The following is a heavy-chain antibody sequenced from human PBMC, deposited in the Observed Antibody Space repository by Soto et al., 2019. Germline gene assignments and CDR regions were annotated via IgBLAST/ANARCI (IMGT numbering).Heavy chain of an antibody. CDR2: IYYSGST. CDR1: GGSISSYY. D-gene: IGHD4-17*01. V-gene: IGHV4-59*01. Sequence: SETLSLTCTVSGGSISSYYWSWIRQPPGKGLEWIGYIYYSGSTNYNPSLKSRVTISVDTSKNQFSLKLSSVTAADTAVYYCARAATVTTVYYYYYYGMDVWGQGTTVTVSS. CDR3: ARAATVTTVYYYYYYGMDV. J-gene: IGHJ6*02.